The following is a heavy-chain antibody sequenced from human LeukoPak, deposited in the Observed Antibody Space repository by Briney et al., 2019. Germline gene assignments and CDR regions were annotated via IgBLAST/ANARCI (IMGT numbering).Heavy chain of an antibody. CDR2: IKEDGSQK. J-gene: IGHJ4*02. CDR1: GFTFSSYA. Sequence: GGSLRLSCAASGFTFSSYAMSWVRQAPGKGLEWVANIKEDGSQKYYVDSVKGRFTISRDNARNSLSLQMNSLRAEGTAVYYCARGMAMVGYFDYWGQGTLVTVSS. CDR3: ARGMAMVGYFDY. V-gene: IGHV3-7*01. D-gene: IGHD2-8*01.